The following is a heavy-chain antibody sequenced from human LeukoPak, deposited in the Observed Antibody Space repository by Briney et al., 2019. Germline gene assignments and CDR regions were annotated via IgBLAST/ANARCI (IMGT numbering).Heavy chain of an antibody. J-gene: IGHJ4*02. D-gene: IGHD3-10*01. Sequence: GGSLRLSCAASGFTFDDYAMHWVRQAPGKGLEWVSGISWNSGSIGYADSVKGRFTISRDNAKNSLYLQMNSLRAEDTALYYCAKEIYGPGSLDYWGQGTLVTVSS. CDR2: ISWNSGSI. CDR1: GFTFDDYA. V-gene: IGHV3-9*01. CDR3: AKEIYGPGSLDY.